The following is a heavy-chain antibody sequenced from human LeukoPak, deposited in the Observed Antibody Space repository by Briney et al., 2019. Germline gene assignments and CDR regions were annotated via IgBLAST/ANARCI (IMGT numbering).Heavy chain of an antibody. CDR2: ISGSGGST. J-gene: IGHJ5*02. D-gene: IGHD3-10*01. CDR3: ARLEKPRANSGWFDP. Sequence: PPGGSLRLSCAASGFTFSSYAMSWVRQAPGKGLEWVSAISGSGGSTYYADSVKGRFTISRDNSKNTLYLQMNSLRAEDTAVYYCARLEKPRANSGWFDPWGQGTLVTVSS. V-gene: IGHV3-23*01. CDR1: GFTFSSYA.